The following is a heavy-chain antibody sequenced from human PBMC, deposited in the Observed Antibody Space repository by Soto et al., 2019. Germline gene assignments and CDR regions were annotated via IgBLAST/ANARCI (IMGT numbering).Heavy chain of an antibody. CDR1: GFTFSDYY. Sequence: GGSLRLSCASSGFTFSDYYMTWIRQAPGKGLEWVSYISSSTSHTNYADSVKGRFTISRDNAKNSLFLQMNSLRAEDTAVYYCARGRGAAADYFDFWGQGTLVTVSS. V-gene: IGHV3-11*05. D-gene: IGHD6-13*01. CDR3: ARGRGAAADYFDF. CDR2: ISSSTSHT. J-gene: IGHJ4*02.